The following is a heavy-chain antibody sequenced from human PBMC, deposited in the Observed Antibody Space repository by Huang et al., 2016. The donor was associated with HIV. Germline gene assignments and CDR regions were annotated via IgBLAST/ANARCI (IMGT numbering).Heavy chain of an antibody. Sequence: QVQLQESGPGLVKPSQTLSLTCTVSGDSIRSGGSYWTWIRQSPVKGLEWIGYIYYRGSSDYNPSLKSRVSISIDAFKNRVSLKLKSVTVADTAVYYCARAPATHSVFFYWGQGTLVTVSA. D-gene: IGHD3-3*01. V-gene: IGHV4-30-4*08. J-gene: IGHJ4*02. CDR2: IYYRGSS. CDR1: GDSIRSGGSY. CDR3: ARAPATHSVFFY.